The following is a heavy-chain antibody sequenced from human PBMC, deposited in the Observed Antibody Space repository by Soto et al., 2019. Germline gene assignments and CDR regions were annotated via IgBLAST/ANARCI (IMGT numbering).Heavy chain of an antibody. Sequence: EVQLVESGGGLVQPGGSLRLSCVASGLTLSRYWMSWVRQAPGKGLEWVANIKEDGGKTYYVDSVKGRFTISRDNAKNSVYLQISRLRVDDTAVYYCSRDYYGPGPDWGQGTLVIVSS. V-gene: IGHV3-7*04. CDR3: SRDYYGPGPD. CDR2: IKEDGGKT. D-gene: IGHD3-22*01. J-gene: IGHJ4*02. CDR1: GLTLSRYW.